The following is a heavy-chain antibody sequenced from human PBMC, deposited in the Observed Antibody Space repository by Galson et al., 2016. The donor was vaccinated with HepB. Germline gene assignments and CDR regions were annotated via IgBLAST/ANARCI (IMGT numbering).Heavy chain of an antibody. CDR3: ARDDYFRLGY. Sequence: SLRLSCAASGFTFSSYAMHWVRQAPGKGLEWVAVISYDGSNKYYADSVKGRFTISRDNSKNTLYLQMNSLRAEDTAVYYCARDDYFRLGYWGQGTLVTVSS. CDR2: ISYDGSNK. CDR1: GFTFSSYA. D-gene: IGHD3-16*01. J-gene: IGHJ4*02. V-gene: IGHV3-30-3*01.